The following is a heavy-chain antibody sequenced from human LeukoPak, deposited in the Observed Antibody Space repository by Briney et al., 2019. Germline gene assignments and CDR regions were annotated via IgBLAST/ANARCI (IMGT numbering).Heavy chain of an antibody. CDR1: GFTFSSYW. J-gene: IGHJ4*02. V-gene: IGHV3-74*01. D-gene: IGHD5-24*01. CDR3: AKGRGWLQFFDY. Sequence: PGGSLRLSCAASGFTFSSYWMHWVRQTPGKGLVWVSRINIDGSSTSYADSVKGRFTISRDNSKNTLYLQMNSLRAEDTAVYFCAKGRGWLQFFDYWGQGTLVTVSS. CDR2: INIDGSST.